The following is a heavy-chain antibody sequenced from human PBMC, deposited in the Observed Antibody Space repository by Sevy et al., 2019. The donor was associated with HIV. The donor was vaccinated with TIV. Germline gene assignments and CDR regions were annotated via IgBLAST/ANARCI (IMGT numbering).Heavy chain of an antibody. CDR3: AKSGYCSSTSCYSIYYGMDV. D-gene: IGHD2-2*02. J-gene: IGHJ6*02. Sequence: GGCLRLSCAASGFTFSRNAMSWVRQAPGKGLEWSSGITGSGGSTYYADSVKGRFTISRDNSKNMLYLQMNSPRVEDTAVYYSAKSGYCSSTSCYSIYYGMDVWGQGTTVTVSS. CDR2: ITGSGGST. CDR1: GFTFSRNA. V-gene: IGHV3-23*01.